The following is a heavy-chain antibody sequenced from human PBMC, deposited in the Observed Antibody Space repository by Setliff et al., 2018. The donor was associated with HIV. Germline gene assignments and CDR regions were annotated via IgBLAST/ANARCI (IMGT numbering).Heavy chain of an antibody. Sequence: ASVKVSCKASGGAFISHTFTWVRQAPGQGLEWMGWINPNNGGTNYAQKFQGRVTMTRDTSISTAYMELSRLKSDDTAVYYCARDRISSTWYPGNWFDPWGQGTLVTVSS. V-gene: IGHV1-2*02. CDR2: INPNNGGT. J-gene: IGHJ5*02. D-gene: IGHD6-13*01. CDR1: GGAFISHT. CDR3: ARDRISSTWYPGNWFDP.